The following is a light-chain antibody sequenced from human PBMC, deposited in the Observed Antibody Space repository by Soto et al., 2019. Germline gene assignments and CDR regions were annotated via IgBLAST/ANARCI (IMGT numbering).Light chain of an antibody. V-gene: IGLV2-14*01. CDR3: SSYTSSSTRV. Sequence: QSALTQPASVSGSPGQSITISCTGTSSDVGGYNYVSWYQQHPGKAPKLMIYDVSNRPSGVSNRFSGSNSGNPASLAISGLQAEDGADYYCSSYTSSSTRVFGTGTKLTVL. CDR2: DVS. J-gene: IGLJ1*01. CDR1: SSDVGGYNY.